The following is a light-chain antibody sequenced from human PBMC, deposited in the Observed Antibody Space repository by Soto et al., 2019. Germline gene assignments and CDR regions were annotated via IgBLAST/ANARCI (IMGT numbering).Light chain of an antibody. J-gene: IGLJ2*01. CDR3: SSYTSSSVS. V-gene: IGLV2-14*01. CDR2: DVS. CDR1: SSNY. Sequence: QSVLTQPASVSGSPGQSITISCTGTSSNYVSWYQQNPGKAPKLIIYDVSNRPSEISNRFSGSKSGNTASLSISGLQAEDEADYYCSSYTSSSVSFGGGTKLTVL.